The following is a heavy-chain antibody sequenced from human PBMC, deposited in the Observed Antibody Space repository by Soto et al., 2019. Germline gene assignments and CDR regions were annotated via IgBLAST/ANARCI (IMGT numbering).Heavy chain of an antibody. J-gene: IGHJ3*02. CDR1: GASITGYY. CDR2: IHYSGTT. V-gene: IGHV4-59*12. Sequence: SETLSLTCTVSGASITGYYWSWIRQPPGKGLEWIGYIHYSGTTNYNPSLKSRVTISVDTSKNQFSPKLSSVTAADTAVYYCARDPEGGGAFDIWGQGTMVTVSS. D-gene: IGHD2-15*01. CDR3: ARDPEGGGAFDI.